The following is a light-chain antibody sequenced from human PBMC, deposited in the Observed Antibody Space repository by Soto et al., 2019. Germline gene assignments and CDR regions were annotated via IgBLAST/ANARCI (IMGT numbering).Light chain of an antibody. CDR2: KAS. V-gene: IGKV1-5*03. CDR1: QSISSW. J-gene: IGKJ1*01. CDR3: QQYNSHSTWT. Sequence: DIQMTQSPSTLSASVGDRVTITCRASQSISSWLAWYQQKPGKAPKLLIYKASSLESGVPSRFSGSGPGTEFTLTISSLQPDDYANSYSQQYNSHSTWTFGQGTKVEIK.